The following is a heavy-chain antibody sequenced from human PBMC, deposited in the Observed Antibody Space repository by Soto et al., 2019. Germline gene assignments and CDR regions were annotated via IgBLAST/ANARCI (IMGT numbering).Heavy chain of an antibody. CDR2: ISAYNGNT. CDR3: ARPRNRGYRYARDAFDI. CDR1: GYTFTSYG. D-gene: IGHD5-18*01. V-gene: IGHV1-18*01. J-gene: IGHJ3*02. Sequence: ASVKVSCKASGYTFTSYGISWVRQAPGQGLEWMGWISAYNGNTNYAQKLQGRVTMTTDTSTSTAYMELRSLRSDDTAVYYCARPRNRGYRYARDAFDIWGQGTMVTVSS.